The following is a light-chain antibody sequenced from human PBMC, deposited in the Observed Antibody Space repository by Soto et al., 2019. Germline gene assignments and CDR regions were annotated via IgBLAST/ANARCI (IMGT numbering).Light chain of an antibody. Sequence: QSVLIQSPSASGTPGQRVTISCSGSRSNIGSNTVNWSQQVPGTAPRLLIYANNQRPSGVPDRFSGSKSGTSASLAISGLQSEDEADYYCAAWDDSLNGPVFGGGTKLTVL. J-gene: IGLJ3*02. CDR1: RSNIGSNT. CDR3: AAWDDSLNGPV. CDR2: ANN. V-gene: IGLV1-44*01.